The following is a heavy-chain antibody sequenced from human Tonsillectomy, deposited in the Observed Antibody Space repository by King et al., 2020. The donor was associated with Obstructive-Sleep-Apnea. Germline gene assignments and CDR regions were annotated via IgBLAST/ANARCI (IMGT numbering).Heavy chain of an antibody. J-gene: IGHJ4*02. CDR2: INVIAGST. CDR1: GFTFSNYV. D-gene: IGHD3-22*01. Sequence: VQLVESGGGLVQPGGSLRLSCAASGFTFSNYVMSWFRQAPGKGLEWGSSINVIAGSTYYAYSVKGRFTISRDNSKNTLYLQMNSLRAEDTAVFYCAGRYYDSAGYYYGFDHWGQGTLVTVSS. V-gene: IGHV3-23*04. CDR3: AGRYYDSAGYYYGFDH.